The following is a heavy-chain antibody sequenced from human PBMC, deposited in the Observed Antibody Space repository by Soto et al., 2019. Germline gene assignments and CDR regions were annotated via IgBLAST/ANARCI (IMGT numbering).Heavy chain of an antibody. D-gene: IGHD5-18*01. Sequence: QLQLQESGPGLVKPSETLSLTCTVSGGSISSSSYYWGWIRQPPGKGLEWIGSIYYSGSTYYNPSLKSRVTISVDTSKNQFSLKLSSVTAADTAVYYCARLDSYGYVGQNYYFDYWGQGTLVTVSS. J-gene: IGHJ4*02. CDR2: IYYSGST. V-gene: IGHV4-39*01. CDR3: ARLDSYGYVGQNYYFDY. CDR1: GGSISSSSYY.